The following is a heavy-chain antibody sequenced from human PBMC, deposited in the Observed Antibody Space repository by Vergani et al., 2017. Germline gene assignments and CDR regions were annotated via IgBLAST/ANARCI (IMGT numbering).Heavy chain of an antibody. CDR2: IYYSGST. J-gene: IGHJ6*02. Sequence: QVQLQESGPGLVKPSETLSLTCTVSGGSISSYYWSWIRQPPGKGLDWIGYIYYSGSTNYNPSLKSRVTISVDTSKNQFSLKLSSVTAADTAVYYCARASGSGWYLDYYYGMDVWGQGTTVTVSS. CDR1: GGSISSYY. D-gene: IGHD6-19*01. V-gene: IGHV4-59*01. CDR3: ARASGSGWYLDYYYGMDV.